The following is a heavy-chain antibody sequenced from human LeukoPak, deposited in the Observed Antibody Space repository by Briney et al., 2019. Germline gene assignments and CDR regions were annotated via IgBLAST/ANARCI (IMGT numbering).Heavy chain of an antibody. Sequence: GESLKISCKASGYSFATTTYWIGWVRQMPGKGLEWMGIIYPYGSYTRYGPSFEGQVTISADKSINTAYLQWSSLKASDTAMYYCARRRGPPSTRSPPYTLGFVRDAFFDSWGQGTLVTVSS. CDR1: GYSFATTTYW. CDR2: IYPYGSYT. D-gene: IGHD3-10*02. V-gene: IGHV5-51*01. J-gene: IGHJ4*02. CDR3: ARRRGPPSTRSPPYTLGFVRDAFFDS.